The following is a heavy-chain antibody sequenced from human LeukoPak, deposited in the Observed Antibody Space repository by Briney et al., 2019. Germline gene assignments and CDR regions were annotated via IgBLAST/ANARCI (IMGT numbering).Heavy chain of an antibody. CDR2: IRYDGSNK. CDR1: GFTFSDYG. CDR3: AKDLSKQHLVGRGGGGYYYYMDV. D-gene: IGHD6-13*01. V-gene: IGHV3-30*02. J-gene: IGHJ6*03. Sequence: GGSLRLSCASTGFTFSDYGMHWVRYAPGKELEWVAFIRYDGSNKYYADSVKGRFTISRDNSMNTLDLQMNSLRAEDTAVYYCAKDLSKQHLVGRGGGGYYYYMDVWGKGTTVTISS.